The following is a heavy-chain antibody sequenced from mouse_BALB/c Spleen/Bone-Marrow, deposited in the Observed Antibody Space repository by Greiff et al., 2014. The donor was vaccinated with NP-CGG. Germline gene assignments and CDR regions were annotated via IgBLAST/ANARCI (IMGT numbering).Heavy chain of an antibody. J-gene: IGHJ2*01. Sequence: VQLVESEPGLVAPSQSLTITCTVSGFSLASYGIHWVRQPPGKGLEWLGVIWAGGATNYNSALISRLSISKDNSKSQVFLKMNSLQIDDTAMFYCTREREGDGYYDFDYWGQGTIFTVSS. CDR1: GFSLASYG. CDR3: TREREGDGYYDFDY. CDR2: IWAGGAT. V-gene: IGHV2-9*02. D-gene: IGHD2-3*01.